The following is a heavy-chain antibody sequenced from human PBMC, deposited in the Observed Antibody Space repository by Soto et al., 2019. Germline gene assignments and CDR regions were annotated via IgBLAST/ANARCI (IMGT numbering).Heavy chain of an antibody. D-gene: IGHD2-15*01. V-gene: IGHV4-59*01. CDR2: IFYSGST. Sequence: SETLSLTCTVSGGSITSYYGSCIRQPPGKGLDWIGYIFYSGSTNYNPSLKSRVTISVDTSKNQFSLNLSSVTAADTAVYYCARDLLGYCSGNSCYDYYGMDVWGQGTTVTVSS. J-gene: IGHJ6*02. CDR1: GGSITSYY. CDR3: ARDLLGYCSGNSCYDYYGMDV.